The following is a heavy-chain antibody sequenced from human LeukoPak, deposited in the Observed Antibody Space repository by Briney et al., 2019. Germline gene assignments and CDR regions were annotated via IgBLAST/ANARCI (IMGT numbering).Heavy chain of an antibody. CDR3: ARGFIRNDY. CDR1: GFTFSSYE. CDR2: ISSSGSTI. D-gene: IGHD3-16*01. V-gene: IGHV3-48*03. Sequence: PPGGSLRLSCAASGFTFSSYEMNWVRQAPGKGLEWVSYISSSGSTIYYADSVKGRFTISRDNAKNSLYLQMNSLRAEDMAVYYCARGFIRNDYWGQGTLVTVSS. J-gene: IGHJ4*02.